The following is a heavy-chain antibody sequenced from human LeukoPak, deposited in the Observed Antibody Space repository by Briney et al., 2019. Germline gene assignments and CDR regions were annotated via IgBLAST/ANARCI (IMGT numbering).Heavy chain of an antibody. CDR1: GFIFSSYA. J-gene: IGHJ4*02. CDR2: ISGSGGST. CDR3: AKSSESVPSDYYDSSGYYYPYDY. V-gene: IGHV3-23*01. Sequence: PGGSLRLSCAASGFIFSSYAMSWVRQAPGKGLEWVSAISGSGGSTYYADSVKGRFTISRDNSKNTLYLQMNSLRAEDTAVYYCAKSSESVPSDYYDSSGYYYPYDYWGQGTLVTVSS. D-gene: IGHD3-22*01.